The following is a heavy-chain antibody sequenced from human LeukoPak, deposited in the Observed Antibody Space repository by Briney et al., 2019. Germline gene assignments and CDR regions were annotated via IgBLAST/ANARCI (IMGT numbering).Heavy chain of an antibody. D-gene: IGHD3-16*01. CDR2: ISSSGSTI. CDR3: ARRAGAYTHPYDY. Sequence: PGGSLRLSCAASGFTFSSYEMNWVRQAPGKGLEWVPYISSSGSTIYYADSVKGRFTISRDNAKNSLYLQMNSLRAEDTAVYYCARRAGAYTHPYDYWGQGTLVTVSS. V-gene: IGHV3-48*03. CDR1: GFTFSSYE. J-gene: IGHJ4*02.